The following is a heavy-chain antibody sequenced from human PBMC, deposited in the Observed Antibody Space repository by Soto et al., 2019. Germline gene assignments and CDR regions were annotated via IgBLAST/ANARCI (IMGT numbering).Heavy chain of an antibody. Sequence: GGSLRLSCAASGFTFSSYGMHWVRQAPGKGLEWVAVISYDGSNKYYADSVKGRFTISRDNSKNTLYLQMNSLRAEDTAVYYCAKSSDILTGPDYWGQGTLVTV. CDR1: GFTFSSYG. CDR2: ISYDGSNK. J-gene: IGHJ4*02. V-gene: IGHV3-30*18. D-gene: IGHD3-9*01. CDR3: AKSSDILTGPDY.